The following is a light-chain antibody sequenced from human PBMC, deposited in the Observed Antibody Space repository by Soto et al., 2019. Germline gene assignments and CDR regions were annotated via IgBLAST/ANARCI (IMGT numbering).Light chain of an antibody. CDR1: QSVSSS. Sequence: EIVVTQSPATLSVSPGERVTLSCRASQSVSSSLAWYQQMPGQAPRLLIYDTSTRAAVIAARFSGSGSGTEFTLTVSSLQSEDSAGYYCQQYVHWPPGAFGQGTTVEIK. J-gene: IGKJ1*01. CDR3: QQYVHWPPGA. V-gene: IGKV3-15*01. CDR2: DTS.